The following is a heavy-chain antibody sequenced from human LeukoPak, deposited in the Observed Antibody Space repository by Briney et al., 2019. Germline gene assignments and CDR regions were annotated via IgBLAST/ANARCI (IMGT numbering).Heavy chain of an antibody. V-gene: IGHV4-31*03. CDR1: GGSISSGGYY. CDR3: ASDNSGWIDWYFDL. CDR2: IYYSGST. Sequence: PSETLSLTCTVSGGSISSGGYYWSWIRQHPGKGLEWIGYIYYSGSTYYNPSLKSRVTISVDTSKNQFSLKLSSVTAADTAVYYCASDNSGWIDWYFDLWGRGTLVTVSS. J-gene: IGHJ2*01. D-gene: IGHD6-19*01.